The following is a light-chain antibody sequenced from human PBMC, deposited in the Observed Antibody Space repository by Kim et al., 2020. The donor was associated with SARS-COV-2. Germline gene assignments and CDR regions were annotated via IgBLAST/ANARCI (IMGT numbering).Light chain of an antibody. V-gene: IGLV2-11*01. J-gene: IGLJ3*02. CDR3: CSYAGSSWV. CDR2: DVS. Sequence: PGQSVTVSCTGISSNVGGYNYLSWYQQHPGKAPKLMIYDVSKRPSGVPDRFSGSKSGNTASLTISGLQAEDEADYYCCSYAGSSWVFGGGTQLTVL. CDR1: SSNVGGYNY.